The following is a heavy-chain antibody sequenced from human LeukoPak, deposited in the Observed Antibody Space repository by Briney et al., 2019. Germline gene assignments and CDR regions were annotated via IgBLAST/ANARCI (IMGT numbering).Heavy chain of an antibody. D-gene: IGHD5-24*01. J-gene: IGHJ5*02. CDR2: TSSNGGTT. CDR1: GFTFSSYA. CDR3: VKDGYNFGGS. V-gene: IGHV3-64D*06. Sequence: PGGSLRLSCSASGFTFSSYAMHWVRQAPGKGLEFVSTTSSNGGTTYYADAVKGRLTISRDNSKNTLYLQMSSLRAEDTGVYYCVKDGYNFGGSWGQGTLVTVSS.